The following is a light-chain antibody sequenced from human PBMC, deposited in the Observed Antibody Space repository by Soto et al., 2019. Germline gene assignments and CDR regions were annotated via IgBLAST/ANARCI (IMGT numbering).Light chain of an antibody. V-gene: IGKV3-20*01. Sequence: EIVLTQSPGTLSLSPGEGATLSCRASQSISSNFLAWYQQKRGQAPRLLIHGASNRATGIPDRFSGSGSGTDFTLTITRLEPEDFAVYYCRQYGGSPRTFGQGTKVEVQ. CDR1: QSISSNF. J-gene: IGKJ1*01. CDR3: RQYGGSPRT. CDR2: GAS.